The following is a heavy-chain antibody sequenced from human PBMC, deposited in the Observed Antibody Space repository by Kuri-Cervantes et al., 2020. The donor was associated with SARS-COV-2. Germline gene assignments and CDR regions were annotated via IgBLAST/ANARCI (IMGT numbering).Heavy chain of an antibody. J-gene: IGHJ4*02. D-gene: IGHD3-16*01. CDR3: AILETLWLHGYFDY. CDR2: ISYDGSNK. V-gene: IGHV3-30-3*01. CDR1: GFTFSSYA. Sequence: GESLKISCAASGFTFSSYAMHWVRQAPGKGLEWVAVISYDGSNKYYADSVKGRFTVSRDNSKNTLYLQMNSLRGDDTAVYYCAILETLWLHGYFDYWGQGTLVTDSS.